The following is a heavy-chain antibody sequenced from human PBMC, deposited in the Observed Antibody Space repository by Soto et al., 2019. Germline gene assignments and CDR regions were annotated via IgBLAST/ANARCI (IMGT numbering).Heavy chain of an antibody. J-gene: IGHJ4*02. CDR3: ARDDCISTSCYIGY. D-gene: IGHD2-2*02. V-gene: IGHV4-31*03. CDR2: IYYSGST. CDR1: GGSISSGGYY. Sequence: PSETLSLTCTVAGGSISSGGYYWSWIRQHTGKGLEWIGYIYYSGSTYYNPSLKSRVTISVDTSKNQFSLRLSSVTAADTAVYYCARDDCISTSCYIGYWGQGTLVTVSS.